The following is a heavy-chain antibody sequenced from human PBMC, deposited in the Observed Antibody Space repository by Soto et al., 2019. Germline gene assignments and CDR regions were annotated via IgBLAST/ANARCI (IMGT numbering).Heavy chain of an antibody. D-gene: IGHD3-22*01. CDR3: ARDRGPSSGYDPFWFAP. V-gene: IGHV1-69*12. J-gene: IGHJ5*02. CDR1: GGTFSSYA. CDR2: IIPIFGTA. Sequence: QVQLVQSGAEVKQPGSSVKVSCKASGGTFSSYAITWVRQAPGQGLEWMGGIIPIFGTANYAQKFQGRVTITADESPTAAATEVSSLRSEDTSVYSCARDRGPSSGYDPFWFAPWGQGTLVTVSS.